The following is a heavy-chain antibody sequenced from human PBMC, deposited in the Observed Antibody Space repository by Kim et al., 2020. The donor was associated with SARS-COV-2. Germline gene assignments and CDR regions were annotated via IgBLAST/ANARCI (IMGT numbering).Heavy chain of an antibody. CDR3: ALAAAGPFDY. D-gene: IGHD6-13*01. CDR2: ST. V-gene: IGHV1-46*01. J-gene: IGHJ4*02. Sequence: STRHAQKFQGRVTMTRDTSTSTVYMELSSLRSEDTAVYYCALAAAGPFDYWGQGTLVTVSS.